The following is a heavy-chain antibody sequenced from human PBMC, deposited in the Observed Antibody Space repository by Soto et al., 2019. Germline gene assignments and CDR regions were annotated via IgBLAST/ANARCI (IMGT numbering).Heavy chain of an antibody. CDR2: IYYSGST. D-gene: IGHD3-3*01. Sequence: PSETLSLTCTVSGGSISSGDYYWSWIRQPPGKGLEWIGYIYYSGSTYYNPSLKSRVTISVDTSKNQFSLKLSSVTAADTAVYSCARVLRSVTIFGVVISAFDIWGQGTMVTVSS. CDR1: GGSISSGDYY. V-gene: IGHV4-30-4*01. CDR3: ARVLRSVTIFGVVISAFDI. J-gene: IGHJ3*02.